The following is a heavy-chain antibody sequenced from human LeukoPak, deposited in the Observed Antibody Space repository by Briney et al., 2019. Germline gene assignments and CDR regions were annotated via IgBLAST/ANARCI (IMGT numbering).Heavy chain of an antibody. CDR1: GYTFTCYY. J-gene: IGHJ4*02. D-gene: IGHD4-17*01. Sequence: GASVKVSCKASGYTFTCYYMHWVRQAPGQGLEWMGWINPNSGGTNYAQKFQGRVTMTRDTSISTAYMELSRLRSDDTAVYYCARVTNDYGDYVFDYWGQGTLVTVSS. CDR3: ARVTNDYGDYVFDY. V-gene: IGHV1-2*02. CDR2: INPNSGGT.